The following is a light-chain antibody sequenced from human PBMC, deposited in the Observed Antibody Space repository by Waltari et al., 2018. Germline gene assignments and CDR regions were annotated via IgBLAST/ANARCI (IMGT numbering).Light chain of an antibody. J-gene: IGKJ4*01. Sequence: DIQMSQSASSLSASVGDRVTITCRASQVIHTFLNWFQQKPGKAPKLLISYANTLASGVPSRFSGSGSGTEFTLTISSLQPEDFATYYCQQGNTYPLTFGGGTKVEIK. CDR3: QQGNTYPLT. CDR2: YAN. V-gene: IGKV1-9*01. CDR1: QVIHTF.